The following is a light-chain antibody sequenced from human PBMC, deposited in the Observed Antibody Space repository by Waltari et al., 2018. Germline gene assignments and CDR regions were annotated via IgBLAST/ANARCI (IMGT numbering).Light chain of an antibody. CDR3: QSADSSGTPVI. J-gene: IGLJ2*01. Sequence: SFELTQPPSVSVSPGQTASITCSGNTLPKQYAYWYQQKPGQAPVLIMYKDSERPSGIPERCSGSGSGTTGTLTISGVQAEDEADYYCQSADSSGTPVIFGGGTKLTVL. CDR1: TLPKQY. V-gene: IGLV3-25*03. CDR2: KDS.